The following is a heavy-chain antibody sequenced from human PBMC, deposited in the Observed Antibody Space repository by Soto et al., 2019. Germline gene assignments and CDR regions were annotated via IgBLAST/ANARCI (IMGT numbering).Heavy chain of an antibody. CDR1: GYTFTSYD. D-gene: IGHD3-22*01. CDR3: ARDLRLFFYDSSGRFGAFDI. Sequence: ASVKVSCKASGYTFTSYDINWVRQATGQGLEWMGWMNPNSGNTGYAQKFQGRVTMTRNTSISTAYMELSSLRSEDTAVYYCARDLRLFFYDSSGRFGAFDICGQGSMVTVS. J-gene: IGHJ3*02. CDR2: MNPNSGNT. V-gene: IGHV1-8*01.